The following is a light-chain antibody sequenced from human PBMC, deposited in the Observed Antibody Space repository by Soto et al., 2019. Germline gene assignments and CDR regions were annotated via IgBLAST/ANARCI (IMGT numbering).Light chain of an antibody. V-gene: IGKV1-5*03. Sequence: DIQMTQSPSTLSASVGDRVTITCRASQTISTWLAWYQQKPGKAPKLLIYKASGLESGVPSRFSGSGSGTEFTLTITSLQPDDFATYYCQQYNGFSRTFGQGTKVDIK. CDR2: KAS. CDR3: QQYNGFSRT. CDR1: QTISTW. J-gene: IGKJ1*01.